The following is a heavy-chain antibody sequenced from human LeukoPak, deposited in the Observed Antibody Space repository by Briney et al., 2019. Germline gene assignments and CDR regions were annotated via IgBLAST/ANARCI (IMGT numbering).Heavy chain of an antibody. CDR3: ARDRGSLVLSGLWFGEPYHSSD. J-gene: IGHJ6*04. Sequence: SGTLSLTCTVSGGSISSYYWSWIRQPAGKGLEWIGRIYTSGSTNYNPSLKSRVTMSVDTSKNQFSLKLSSVTAADTAVYYCARDRGSLVLSGLWFGEPYHSSDWGKGTTVTVSS. D-gene: IGHD3-10*01. CDR1: GGSISSYY. V-gene: IGHV4-4*07. CDR2: IYTSGST.